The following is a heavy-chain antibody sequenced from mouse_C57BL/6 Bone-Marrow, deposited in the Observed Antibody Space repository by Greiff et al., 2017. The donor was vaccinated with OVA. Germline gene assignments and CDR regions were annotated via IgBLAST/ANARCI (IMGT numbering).Heavy chain of an antibody. D-gene: IGHD1-1*02. V-gene: IGHV1-80*01. J-gene: IGHJ1*03. CDR2: IYPGDGDT. CDR1: GYAFSSYW. Sequence: VQLMESGAELVKPGASVKISCKASGYAFSSYWMNWVKQRPGKGLEWIGQIYPGDGDTNYNGKFKGKATLTADKSSSTAYMQLSSLTSEDSAVYFCARGGGSLGFDVGGTGTTVTVSS. CDR3: ARGGGSLGFDV.